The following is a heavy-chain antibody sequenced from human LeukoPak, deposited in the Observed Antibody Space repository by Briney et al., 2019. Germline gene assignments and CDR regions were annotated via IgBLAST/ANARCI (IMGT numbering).Heavy chain of an antibody. CDR2: INHSGST. Sequence: PSETLSLTCAVYGGSFSDYYWSWIRQPPGKGLEWIGEINHSGSTNYNPSLKSRVTISVDTSKKQFSLKLSSVTAADTAVYYCAREYSWLARYFDLWGRGTLVTVSS. J-gene: IGHJ2*01. V-gene: IGHV4-34*01. D-gene: IGHD6-19*01. CDR3: AREYSWLARYFDL. CDR1: GGSFSDYY.